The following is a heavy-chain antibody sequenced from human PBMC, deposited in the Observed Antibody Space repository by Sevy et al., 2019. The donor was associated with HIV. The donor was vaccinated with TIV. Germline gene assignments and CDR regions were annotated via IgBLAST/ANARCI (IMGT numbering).Heavy chain of an antibody. Sequence: GGSLRLSCAASGFTFSSYSMNWVRQAPGKGLEWVSSISSSSSYIYYADSVKGRFTISRDNAKNSLYLQMNSLRAEDTAVYYCARDRYYCGSGSYSRYYFDYWGQGTLVTVSS. J-gene: IGHJ4*02. CDR3: ARDRYYCGSGSYSRYYFDY. CDR2: ISSSSSYI. D-gene: IGHD3-10*01. V-gene: IGHV3-21*01. CDR1: GFTFSSYS.